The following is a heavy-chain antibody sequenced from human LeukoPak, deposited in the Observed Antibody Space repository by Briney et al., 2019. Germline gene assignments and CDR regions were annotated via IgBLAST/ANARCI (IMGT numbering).Heavy chain of an antibody. CDR1: GFTFTSYS. D-gene: IGHD1-26*01. J-gene: IGHJ4*02. CDR3: AKGGKWDVTPFDY. Sequence: GGSLRLSCAASGFTFTSYSMNWVRQAPGKGLEWVSTISGGGGSTYCADSVKGRFTISRDNSKNTLYLQVNSLRAEDTAVYYCAKGGKWDVTPFDYWGQGTLVTVSS. CDR2: ISGGGGST. V-gene: IGHV3-23*01.